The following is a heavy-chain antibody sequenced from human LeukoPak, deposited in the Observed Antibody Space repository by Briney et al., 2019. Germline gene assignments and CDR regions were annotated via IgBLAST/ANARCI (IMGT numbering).Heavy chain of an antibody. Sequence: SETLSLTCSVSGGSISSSSYYWGWIRQPPGKGLEWIGNIYYSGSAYCNPSLKSRVTISVDTSKNQFSLKLSSVIATDTAVYYCARMYYAESYFDYWGQGTLVTVSS. J-gene: IGHJ4*02. CDR1: GGSISSSSYY. D-gene: IGHD3-3*01. CDR2: IYYSGSA. CDR3: ARMYYAESYFDY. V-gene: IGHV4-39*01.